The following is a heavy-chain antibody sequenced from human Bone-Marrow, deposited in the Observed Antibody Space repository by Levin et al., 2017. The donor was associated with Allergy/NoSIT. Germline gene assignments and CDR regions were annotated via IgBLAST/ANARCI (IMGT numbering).Heavy chain of an antibody. V-gene: IGHV2-70*04. CDR1: GFSLTNAGMR. D-gene: IGHD5-24*01. Sequence: SGPTLVKPPQTLTLTCTFSGFSLTNAGMRVSWIRQPPGKALEWLGHIDWDEDKFYNTSLKTRLTISKDTSKNQVVLRMTNVDPLDTATYYCARIGADPDGSNYYFDYWGRGTLVIVSS. J-gene: IGHJ4*02. CDR2: IDWDEDK. CDR3: ARIGADPDGSNYYFDY.